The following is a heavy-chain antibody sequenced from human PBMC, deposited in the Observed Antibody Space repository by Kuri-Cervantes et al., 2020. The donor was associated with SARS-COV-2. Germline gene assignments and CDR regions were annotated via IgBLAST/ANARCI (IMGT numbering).Heavy chain of an antibody. CDR1: GFTLSSCC. CDR3: ASLTVSFTRDLDY. CDR2: IKHDGSDK. V-gene: IGHV3-7*01. Sequence: GGSLRLSCAASGFTLSSCCMTWVRQAPGKGLEWVANIKHDGSDKFYVDSVKGRFTISRDNAKNSLYLQMNNLRADDRAVYYCASLTVSFTRDLDYWGQGALVTVSS. J-gene: IGHJ4*02. D-gene: IGHD5/OR15-5a*01.